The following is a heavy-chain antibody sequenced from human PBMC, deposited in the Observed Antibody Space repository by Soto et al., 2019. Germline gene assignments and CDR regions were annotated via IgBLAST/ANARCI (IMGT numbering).Heavy chain of an antibody. Sequence: PGGSLSLSCVASGFTFSNYAMHWVRQAPGKGLEWVSVISYDGSNTYFAASVKGRFTLSRDNSKNTLYLQMNSLRPEDTAVYYCARALYCTSTSCYIAVSVLGMDVWGQGTTGTVSS. V-gene: IGHV3-30-3*01. CDR3: ARALYCTSTSCYIAVSVLGMDV. D-gene: IGHD2-2*02. CDR2: ISYDGSNT. CDR1: GFTFSNYA. J-gene: IGHJ6*02.